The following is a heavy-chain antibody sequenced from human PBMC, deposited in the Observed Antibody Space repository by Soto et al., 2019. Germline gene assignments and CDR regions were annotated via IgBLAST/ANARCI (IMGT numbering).Heavy chain of an antibody. D-gene: IGHD4-17*01. CDR3: ARDSSPSDYVRAYEF. Sequence: GGSLRLSCAASGFTFSSYSMNWVRQAPGKGLEWVSYISSSSSTIYYADSVKGRFTISRDNAKNSLYLQMNSLRDEDTAVYYCARDSSPSDYVRAYEFWGQGTLVTVSS. V-gene: IGHV3-48*02. CDR2: ISSSSSTI. J-gene: IGHJ4*02. CDR1: GFTFSSYS.